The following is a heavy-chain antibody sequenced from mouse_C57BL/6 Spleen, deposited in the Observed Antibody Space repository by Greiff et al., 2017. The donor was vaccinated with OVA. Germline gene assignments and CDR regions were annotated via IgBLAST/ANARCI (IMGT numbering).Heavy chain of an antibody. CDR1: GYAFTNYL. J-gene: IGHJ1*03. CDR2: INPGRGGT. Sequence: QVQLQQSGAELVRPGTSVTVSCKASGYAFTNYLIEWVKQRPGQGLEWIGVINPGRGGTNYNEKFKGKATLTADKSSSTAYMQLSSLTSEDSAVYFCARGGYYGYFDVWGTGTTVTVSS. CDR3: ARGGYYGYFDV. V-gene: IGHV1-54*01. D-gene: IGHD2-2*01.